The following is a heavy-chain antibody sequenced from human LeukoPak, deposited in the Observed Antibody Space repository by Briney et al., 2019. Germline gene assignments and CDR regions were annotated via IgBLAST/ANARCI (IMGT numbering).Heavy chain of an antibody. CDR2: ISGSGGST. CDR1: GFTFTSYG. J-gene: IGHJ4*02. D-gene: IGHD6-19*01. Sequence: GGSMRLSCAVSGFTFTSYGMSWVRHAQGNGMEWDSAISGSGGSTYYADSVKGRFTIARDNSKNTLYLQMNSLRAEDTAVYYCAQQGIAVAGAFDYWGQGTLVTVSS. V-gene: IGHV3-23*01. CDR3: AQQGIAVAGAFDY.